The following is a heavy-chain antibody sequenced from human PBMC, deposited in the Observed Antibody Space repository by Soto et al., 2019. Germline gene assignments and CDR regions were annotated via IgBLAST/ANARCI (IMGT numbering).Heavy chain of an antibody. D-gene: IGHD6-19*01. CDR1: GFPFSSHA. CDR3: VRCTVDTIISSGWSNWFDP. Sequence: EVQLLESGGALVQPGGSLRLSCAASGFPFSSHAMSWVRQVPGKGLDWVSAISGGGDQSYYADFAKGRFTIARDNSQNMLYLQMYSLRSEDTALYFCVRCTVDTIISSGWSNWFDPWGQGTLVIVSS. J-gene: IGHJ5*02. CDR2: ISGGGDQS. V-gene: IGHV3-23*01.